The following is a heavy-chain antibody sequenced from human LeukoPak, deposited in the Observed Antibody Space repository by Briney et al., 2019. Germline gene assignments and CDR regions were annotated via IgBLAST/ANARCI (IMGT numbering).Heavy chain of an antibody. J-gene: IGHJ4*02. V-gene: IGHV4-59*01. CDR2: IDNSGNT. Sequence: SETLSLTCTVSRGSISSYYWSWIRQPPGKGLEWIGYIDNSGNTNSNPSLKSRVTMSVDTSKNQFSLKLSSVIAADTAVHYCARGRITIFGVVIPHFDNWGQGTLVTVSS. D-gene: IGHD3-3*01. CDR1: RGSISSYY. CDR3: ARGRITIFGVVIPHFDN.